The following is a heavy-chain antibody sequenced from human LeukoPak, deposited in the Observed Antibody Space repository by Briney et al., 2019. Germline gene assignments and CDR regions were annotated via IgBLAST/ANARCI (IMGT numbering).Heavy chain of an antibody. CDR1: GGPFSGYY. J-gene: IGHJ5*02. CDR3: ARNDYVWGSYRLNWFDP. V-gene: IGHV4-34*01. CDR2: INHSGST. D-gene: IGHD3-16*02. Sequence: TSEPLSLPCAVYGGPFSGYYWSWLRQPPGKGLEWIGEINHSGSTNYNPSLKSRVTISVDTSKNQFSLKLSSVTAADTAVYYCARNDYVWGSYRLNWFDPWGQGTLVTVSS.